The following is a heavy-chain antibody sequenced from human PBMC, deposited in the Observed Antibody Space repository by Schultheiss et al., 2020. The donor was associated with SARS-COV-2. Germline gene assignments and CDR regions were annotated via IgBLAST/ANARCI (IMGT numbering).Heavy chain of an antibody. CDR1: GGTFSSYA. J-gene: IGHJ3*02. V-gene: IGHV1-69*06. CDR2: IIPIFGTA. Sequence: SVKVSCKASGGTFSSYAISWVRQAPGQGLEWMGGIIPIFGTANYAQKFQGRVTITADKSTSTAYMELSSLRSEDTAVYYCARVDSYGWEVDIWGQGTMVTVSS. D-gene: IGHD5-18*01. CDR3: ARVDSYGWEVDI.